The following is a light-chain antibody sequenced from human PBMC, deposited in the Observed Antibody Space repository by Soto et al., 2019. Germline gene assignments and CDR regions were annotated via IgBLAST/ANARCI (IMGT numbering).Light chain of an antibody. Sequence: EIVLTQSPGSLSLSPGERGTLSCRASQSVDSSFFAWYQQKPDQAPRLLIYGASNRATGIPDRFSGSGSGTDFTLTISRLEPEDFAVYYCQQYNKWPPYTFGQGTKVEIK. V-gene: IGKV3-20*01. CDR3: QQYNKWPPYT. CDR2: GAS. CDR1: QSVDSSF. J-gene: IGKJ2*01.